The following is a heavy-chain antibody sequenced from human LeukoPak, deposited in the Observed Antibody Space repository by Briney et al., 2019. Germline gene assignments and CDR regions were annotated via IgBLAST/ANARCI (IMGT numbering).Heavy chain of an antibody. CDR2: ISGSGGTT. CDR1: GFTFSSYA. V-gene: IGHV3-23*01. J-gene: IGHJ6*02. D-gene: IGHD1-26*01. Sequence: GGSLRLSCVTSGFTFSSYAMSWVRQAPGKGLEWISVISGSGGTTYYADSVKGRFTISRDNSKSTLYLQMNSLRAEDTAVYYCAKDTSGSTSYSYHYGMDVWGQGTTVTVSS. CDR3: AKDTSGSTSYSYHYGMDV.